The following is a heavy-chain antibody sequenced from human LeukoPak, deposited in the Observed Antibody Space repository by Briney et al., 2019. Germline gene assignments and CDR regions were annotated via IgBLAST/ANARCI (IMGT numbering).Heavy chain of an antibody. CDR1: GYTFTSYD. J-gene: IGHJ6*03. V-gene: IGHV1-8*03. D-gene: IGHD7-27*01. CDR3: ARTIPKTGKYYYYYMDV. CDR2: MNPNSGNT. Sequence: ASVKVSCKASGYTFTSYDINWVRQATGQGLEWMGWMNPNSGNTGYAQKFQGRVTITRNTSISTAYMELSSLRSEDTAVYYCARTIPKTGKYYYYYMDVWGKGTTVTVSS.